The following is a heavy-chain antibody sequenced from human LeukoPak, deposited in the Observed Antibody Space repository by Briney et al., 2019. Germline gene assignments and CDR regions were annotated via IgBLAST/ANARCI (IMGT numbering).Heavy chain of an antibody. CDR2: ISWDGGST. Sequence: GGSLRLSCAASGFTFSSYAMSWVRQAPGKGLEWVSLISWDGGSTYYADSVKGRFTISRDNSKNSLYLQMNSLRTEDTALYYCAKDSSSWYLGAFDIWGQGTMVTVSS. J-gene: IGHJ3*02. CDR1: GFTFSSYA. CDR3: AKDSSSWYLGAFDI. D-gene: IGHD6-13*01. V-gene: IGHV3-43*01.